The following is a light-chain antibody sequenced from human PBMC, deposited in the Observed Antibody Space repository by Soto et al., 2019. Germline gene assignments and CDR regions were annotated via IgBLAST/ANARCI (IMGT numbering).Light chain of an antibody. CDR3: QQYYSYPLT. Sequence: AIRMTQSPSSFSASTLDRVTITFRSSQGISSYLAWYQQKPGKAPKLLIYAASTLQSGVPSRFSGSGSGTNFTLTISCLQSEDFATYYCQQYYSYPLTFGGGTKVDIK. J-gene: IGKJ4*01. CDR1: QGISSY. CDR2: AAS. V-gene: IGKV1-8*01.